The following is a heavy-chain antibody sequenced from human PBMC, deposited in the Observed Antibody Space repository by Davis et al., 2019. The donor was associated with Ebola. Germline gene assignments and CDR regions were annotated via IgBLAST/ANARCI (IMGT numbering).Heavy chain of an antibody. CDR3: ARDHRAVAGTGWDY. CDR2: ISAYNGNT. D-gene: IGHD6-19*01. V-gene: IGHV1-18*01. Sequence: ASVKVSCKASGYTFTSYGISWVRQAPGQGLEWMGWISAYNGNTNYAQKLQCRVTMTTDTSTSTAYMELRSLRSDDTAVYYCARDHRAVAGTGWDYWDQGTLVTVSS. CDR1: GYTFTSYG. J-gene: IGHJ4*02.